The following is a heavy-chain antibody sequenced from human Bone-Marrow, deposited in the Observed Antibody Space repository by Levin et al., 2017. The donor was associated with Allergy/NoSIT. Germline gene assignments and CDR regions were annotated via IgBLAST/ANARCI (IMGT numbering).Heavy chain of an antibody. V-gene: IGHV1-69-2*01. CDR3: ATLPGRRWAAFDF. CDR2: IDPADGET. D-gene: IGHD4-23*01. Sequence: GASVKVSCKISGNTFSDYFVHWVRQAPGEGLEWMGLIDPADGETKYADKFRYKVTFTAGTSRDTVYMELNRLRSDDTAVYFCATLPGRRWAAFDFWGPGTQIIVSS. J-gene: IGHJ4*02. CDR1: GNTFSDYF.